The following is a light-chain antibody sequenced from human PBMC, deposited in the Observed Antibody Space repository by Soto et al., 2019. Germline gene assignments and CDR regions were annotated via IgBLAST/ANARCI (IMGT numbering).Light chain of an antibody. CDR3: SSYTSSNTLGV. CDR1: RSDVGGYNY. CDR2: DVS. Sequence: QSALTQPASLSGSPGQSITISCTGTRSDVGGYNYVSWYQQHPGKAPKLMIYDVSSRPSGVSNRVSGSKSGNTASLTISGLQAEDEADYYCSSYTSSNTLGVFGGGTKLTVL. J-gene: IGLJ3*02. V-gene: IGLV2-14*01.